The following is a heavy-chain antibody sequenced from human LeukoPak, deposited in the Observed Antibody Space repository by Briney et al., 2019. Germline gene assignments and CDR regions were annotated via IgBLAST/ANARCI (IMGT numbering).Heavy chain of an antibody. V-gene: IGHV1-69*05. CDR3: ARTDPPYYYDSVDWFDS. J-gene: IGHJ5*01. D-gene: IGHD3-22*01. CDR2: IIPIFGTA. Sequence: SVKVSCKASGGTFSSYAISWVRQAPGQGLEWMGGIIPIFGTANYAQKFQGRVTITTDESTSTAYMELSSLRSEDTAVYYCARTDPPYYYDSVDWFDSWGQGTLVTVSS. CDR1: GGTFSSYA.